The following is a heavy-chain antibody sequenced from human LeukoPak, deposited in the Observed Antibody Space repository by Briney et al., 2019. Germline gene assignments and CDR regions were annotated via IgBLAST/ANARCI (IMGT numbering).Heavy chain of an antibody. CDR3: ATSKGFGELFNNWFDP. Sequence: SETLSLTCTVSGGSISSGGYYWSWIRQPPGKGLEWIGYIYYSGSTNYNPSLKSRVTISVDTSKNQFSLKLSSVTAADTAVYYCATSKGFGELFNNWFDPWGQGTLVTVSS. CDR1: GGSISSGGYY. CDR2: IYYSGST. J-gene: IGHJ5*02. V-gene: IGHV4-61*08. D-gene: IGHD3-10*01.